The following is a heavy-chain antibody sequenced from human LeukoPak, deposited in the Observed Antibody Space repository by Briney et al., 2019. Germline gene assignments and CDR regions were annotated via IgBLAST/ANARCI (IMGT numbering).Heavy chain of an antibody. CDR1: GFTFSSYA. Sequence: GGSLRLSCAASGFTFSSYAMSWVRQAPGKGLEWVSAISGSGGSTYYADSVKGRFTISRDNSKNTLYLQMNSLRAEDTAVYYCAKLGGSYLYYYYYYMDVWGKGTTVTVSS. J-gene: IGHJ6*03. CDR2: ISGSGGST. V-gene: IGHV3-23*01. CDR3: AKLGGSYLYYYYYYMDV. D-gene: IGHD1-26*01.